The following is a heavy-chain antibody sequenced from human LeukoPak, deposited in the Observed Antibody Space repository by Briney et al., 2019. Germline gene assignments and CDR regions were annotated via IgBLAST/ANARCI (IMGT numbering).Heavy chain of an antibody. CDR2: IHYIGIT. D-gene: IGHD3-3*02. CDR3: ARILEGSGAAFDI. CDR1: GGSMNNYY. V-gene: IGHV4-59*01. Sequence: SETLSLTCIVSGGSMNNYYWRWIRQPPGKGLEWVAYIHYIGITNYNPFLKSRVTISLDTSQSQFSLKLTSVTAAETAFYYCARILEGSGAAFDIWGQGTMVTVSS. J-gene: IGHJ3*02.